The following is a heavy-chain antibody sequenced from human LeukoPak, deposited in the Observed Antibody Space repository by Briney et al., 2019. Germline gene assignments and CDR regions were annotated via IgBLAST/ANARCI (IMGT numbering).Heavy chain of an antibody. D-gene: IGHD1-26*01. CDR1: GGSFSGYY. J-gene: IGHJ3*02. CDR3: ARALAEPYSGSRRGAFDI. CDR2: INLSEST. Sequence: SETLSLTCAVYGGSFSGYYWSSISQPPGEGLECIGEINLSESTNYYPPLKRRVPISVDTSKNQFSLQLSSVTAAATAVYYCARALAEPYSGSRRGAFDIWGQGTMVTVSS. V-gene: IGHV4-34*01.